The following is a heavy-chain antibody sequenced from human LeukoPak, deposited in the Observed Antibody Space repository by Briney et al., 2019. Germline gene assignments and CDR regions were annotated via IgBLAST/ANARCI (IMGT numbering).Heavy chain of an antibody. CDR3: ARVAVPYSSGWYWDY. D-gene: IGHD6-19*01. CDR1: GFTFSSYA. V-gene: IGHV3-30-3*01. CDR2: ISYDGSNK. J-gene: IGHJ4*02. Sequence: GGSLRLSCAASGFTFSSYAMHWVRQAPGKGLEWVAVISYDGSNKYYADSVKGRFTISRDNPKNTLYLQMNSLRAEDTAVYYCARVAVPYSSGWYWDYWGQGTLVTVSS.